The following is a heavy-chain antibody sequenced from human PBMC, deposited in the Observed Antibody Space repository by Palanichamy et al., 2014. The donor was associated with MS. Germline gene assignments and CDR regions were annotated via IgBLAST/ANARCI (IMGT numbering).Heavy chain of an antibody. J-gene: IGHJ4*02. CDR2: ISASGRT. V-gene: IGHV4-4*07. CDR3: ARDDTTSLDY. D-gene: IGHD4-17*01. CDR1: GDSISRNY. Sequence: QVQLQESGPGLVKPSETLSLTCIVSGDSISRNYWNWIRQSAGKRLEWIGRISASGRTYYNPSLKSRVTMSIDTSENQFSLKLDSVTDADTAVFYCARDDTTSLDYWGQGTLVTVSS.